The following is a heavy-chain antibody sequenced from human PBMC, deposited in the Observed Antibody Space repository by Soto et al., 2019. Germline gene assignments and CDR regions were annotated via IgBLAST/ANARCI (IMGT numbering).Heavy chain of an antibody. V-gene: IGHV3-23*01. CDR2: ISGSGGST. CDR1: GLTFSSYA. CDR3: AKDRSSSWHHPWRFDP. D-gene: IGHD6-13*01. J-gene: IGHJ5*02. Sequence: HPGGSLRLSCAASGLTFSSYAMSWVRQAPGKGLEWVSAISGSGGSTYYADSVKGRFTISRDNSKNTLYLQMNSLRAEDTAVYYCAKDRSSSWHHPWRFDPWGQGTLVTVSS.